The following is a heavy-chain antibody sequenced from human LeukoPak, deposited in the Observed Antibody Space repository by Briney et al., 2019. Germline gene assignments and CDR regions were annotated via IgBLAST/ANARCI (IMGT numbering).Heavy chain of an antibody. CDR1: GFTFSSYG. CDR3: AKDDYYDTSGYRD. J-gene: IGHJ4*02. D-gene: IGHD3-22*01. V-gene: IGHV3-30*18. Sequence: GSLRLSCAASGFTFSSYGMHWVRQAPGKGLEWVAVISYDVGKKYYADSVKGRFTISRDNSKNTLYLQMNSLRAEHTAVYYCAKDDYYDTSGYRDWGQGTLVTVSS. CDR2: ISYDVGKK.